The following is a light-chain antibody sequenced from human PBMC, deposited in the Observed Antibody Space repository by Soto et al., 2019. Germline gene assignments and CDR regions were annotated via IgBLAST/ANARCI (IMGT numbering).Light chain of an antibody. CDR3: CSYAGGTSVV. CDR1: SSDVGKYNL. J-gene: IGLJ2*01. V-gene: IGLV2-23*01. CDR2: EDV. Sequence: QSALTQPASVSGSPGQSITISCTGTSSDVGKYNLVSWYQQHPGKAPKLMIYEDVERPSGISNRFSGSKSGNTASLTISGLRTEDEADYYCCSYAGGTSVVFGGGTKRTVL.